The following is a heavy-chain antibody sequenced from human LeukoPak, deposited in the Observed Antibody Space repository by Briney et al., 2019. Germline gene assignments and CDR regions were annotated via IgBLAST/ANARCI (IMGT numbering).Heavy chain of an antibody. Sequence: GGSLRLSCAASGFTFSSYSMNWVRQAPGKGLEWVSSISSSSSYIYYADSVKGRFTISRDNAKNSLYLQMNSLRAEDTAVYYCARDPSQGLERGVDYWGQGTLVTVSS. D-gene: IGHD1-1*01. J-gene: IGHJ4*02. CDR2: ISSSSSYI. CDR1: GFTFSSYS. V-gene: IGHV3-21*01. CDR3: ARDPSQGLERGVDY.